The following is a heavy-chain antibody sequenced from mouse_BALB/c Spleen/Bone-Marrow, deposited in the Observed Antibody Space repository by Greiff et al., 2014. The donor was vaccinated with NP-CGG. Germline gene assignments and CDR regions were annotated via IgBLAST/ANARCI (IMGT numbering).Heavy chain of an antibody. CDR2: ISPYIGGT. CDR3: ARGRRYDGPYFDY. Sequence: VXVKQSGPELVKPGASVKISCKASGYTFTDFNMHWVKQSHGKSLEWIGFISPYIGGTGYNQKFKSKATLTVDSSSSTAYMELRSLTSEDSAVYYCARGRRYDGPYFDYWGQGTTLTVSS. V-gene: IGHV1S29*02. D-gene: IGHD2-14*01. CDR1: GYTFTDFN. J-gene: IGHJ2*01.